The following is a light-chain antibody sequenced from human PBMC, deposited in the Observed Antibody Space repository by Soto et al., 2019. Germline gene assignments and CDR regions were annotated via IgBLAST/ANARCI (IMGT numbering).Light chain of an antibody. CDR2: GAS. Sequence: EIVITQSPATLSVSPGERVTLSCRPSQSVSSNLAWYQQKPGQAPRLLIYGASTRATGIPARISGSGSGTEFTLTISSLQSEDFAVYYCQQYNNWPQTFGQGTKVDIK. CDR1: QSVSSN. CDR3: QQYNNWPQT. J-gene: IGKJ1*01. V-gene: IGKV3-15*01.